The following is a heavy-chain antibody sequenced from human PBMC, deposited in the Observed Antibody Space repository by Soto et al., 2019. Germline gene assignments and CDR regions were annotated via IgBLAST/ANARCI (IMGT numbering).Heavy chain of an antibody. J-gene: IGHJ4*02. Sequence: PSETLSLTCTVSGGSMRGYYWNWVRQPPGKGLEWIGYINYSGSTNYNPSLNSRVTISVDTSKNQFSLKLSSVTAADTALYYCARLPLRQEDYGGGYWGQGTLVTVSS. CDR3: ARLPLRQEDYGGGY. CDR2: INYSGST. CDR1: GGSMRGYY. D-gene: IGHD3-10*01. V-gene: IGHV4-59*08.